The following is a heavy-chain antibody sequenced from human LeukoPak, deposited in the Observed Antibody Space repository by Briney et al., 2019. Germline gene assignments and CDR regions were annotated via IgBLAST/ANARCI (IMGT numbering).Heavy chain of an antibody. J-gene: IGHJ6*02. CDR3: ARHAVNHEAMVPYYYYGMDV. Sequence: SETLSLTCTVSGGSISSYYWSWIRQPPGKGLEWIGYIYYSGSTNYNPSLKSRVTISVDTSKNQFSLKLSSVTAADTAVYYCARHAVNHEAMVPYYYYGMDVWGQGTTVTVPS. CDR1: GGSISSYY. CDR2: IYYSGST. V-gene: IGHV4-59*08. D-gene: IGHD5-18*01.